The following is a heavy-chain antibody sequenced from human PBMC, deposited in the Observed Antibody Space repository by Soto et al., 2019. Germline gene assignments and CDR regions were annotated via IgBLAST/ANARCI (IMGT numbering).Heavy chain of an antibody. CDR3: ARDPDYGDYADFDY. D-gene: IGHD4-17*01. CDR1: GYTLTELS. Sequence: GASVKVSCKVSGYTLTELSMHWVRQAPGQRLEWMGWINAGNGNTKYSQKFQGRVTITRDTSASTAYMELSSLRSEDTAVYYCARDPDYGDYADFDYWGQGTLVTVSS. J-gene: IGHJ4*02. CDR2: INAGNGNT. V-gene: IGHV1-3*01.